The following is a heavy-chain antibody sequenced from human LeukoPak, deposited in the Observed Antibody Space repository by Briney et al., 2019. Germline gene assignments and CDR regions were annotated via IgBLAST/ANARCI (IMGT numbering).Heavy chain of an antibody. Sequence: GASVKVSCKASGYTFTSYGISWVRQAPGQGLEWMGWISAYNGNTNYAQKLQGRVTMTTDTSTSTAYMELRSLRSDDTAVYYCARDLWVSGPVGANPLPFDYWGQGTLVTVSS. CDR2: ISAYNGNT. CDR3: ARDLWVSGPVGANPLPFDY. J-gene: IGHJ4*02. V-gene: IGHV1-18*01. D-gene: IGHD1-26*01. CDR1: GYTFTSYG.